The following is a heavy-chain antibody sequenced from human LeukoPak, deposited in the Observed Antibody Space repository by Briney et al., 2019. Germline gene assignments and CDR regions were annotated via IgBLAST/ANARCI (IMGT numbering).Heavy chain of an antibody. V-gene: IGHV4-34*01. J-gene: IGHJ4*02. CDR1: GGSLSGYY. D-gene: IGHD1-26*01. CDR3: ARQGSGSSYYYYTFPY. Sequence: SETLSLACAVYGGSLSGYYWSWXXQPXXXGLEWIGEINHSGNTTYNPSLKSRVTMSVDTSKNRFYLKLSSVTAADTAVYYCARQGSGSSYYYYTFPYWGQGTLVTVSS. CDR2: INHSGNT.